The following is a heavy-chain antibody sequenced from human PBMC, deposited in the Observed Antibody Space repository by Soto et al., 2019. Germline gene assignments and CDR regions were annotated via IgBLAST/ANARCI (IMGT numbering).Heavy chain of an antibody. D-gene: IGHD6-19*01. V-gene: IGHV4-34*01. CDR2: IDHSGYT. CDR1: GGSFSGYY. CDR3: ARGGAVAGPFDF. Sequence: ETLSLTCAVYGGSFSGYYWNWIRQPPGKGLEWIGEIDHSGYTNYNPSLKSRVTISVDTSKNQFSLRLTSVTAADTAMFYCARGGAVAGPFDFWGQGTQVTVSS. J-gene: IGHJ4*02.